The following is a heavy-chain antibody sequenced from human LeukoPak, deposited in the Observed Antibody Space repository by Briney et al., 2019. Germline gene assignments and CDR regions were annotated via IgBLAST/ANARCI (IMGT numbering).Heavy chain of an antibody. CDR3: ARTAAGKDHDF. CDR2: IFHSGST. Sequence: SQTLSLTCTVSGGSISSGGYYWSWIRQHPGKGLEWIGYIFHSGSTFYNPSLKSRVSMSVDTSKNQFSLKLNSVTVADTAVYYCARTAAGKDHDFWGQGTLVTVSS. J-gene: IGHJ4*02. D-gene: IGHD6-13*01. V-gene: IGHV4-31*03. CDR1: GGSISSGGYY.